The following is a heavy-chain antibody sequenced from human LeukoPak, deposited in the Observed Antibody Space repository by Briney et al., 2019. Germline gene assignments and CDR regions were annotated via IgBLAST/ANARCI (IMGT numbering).Heavy chain of an antibody. V-gene: IGHV3-30*02. CDR1: GFTFSSYG. D-gene: IGHD3-10*01. CDR2: IRYDGSNK. CDR3: AKDLLVYGSDPVKGY. J-gene: IGHJ4*02. Sequence: RGSLRLSCAASGFTFSSYGMHWVRQAPGKGLEWVAFIRYDGSNKYYADSVKGRFTISRDNSKNTLYLQMNSLRAEDTAVYYCAKDLLVYGSDPVKGYWGQGTLVTVSS.